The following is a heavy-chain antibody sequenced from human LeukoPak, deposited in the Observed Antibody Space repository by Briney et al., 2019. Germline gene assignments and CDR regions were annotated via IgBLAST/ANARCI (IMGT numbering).Heavy chain of an antibody. CDR2: IIPAFGTA. CDR1: GDTPHSHA. Sequence: GASVKVCCKSSGDTPHSHAISWVRQAPGQGLEWMRRIIPAFGTANYAQKFQGRVAITADKSTRTAYMEMSSLRSEDTAVYYCARDYNWNFANSSPFDYWGQGTLVTVSS. CDR3: ARDYNWNFANSSPFDY. V-gene: IGHV1-69*06. D-gene: IGHD1-7*01. J-gene: IGHJ4*02.